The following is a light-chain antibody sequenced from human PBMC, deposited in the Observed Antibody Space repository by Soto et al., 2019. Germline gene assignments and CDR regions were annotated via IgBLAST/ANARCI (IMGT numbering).Light chain of an antibody. Sequence: DIALTQSPGTLSLSPGEGATLSCRASQSVDSSYLGWYQQKPGQAPRLLIYGASTRATGIPARFSGSGSGTEFTLTISSLQSEDFAVYYCQQYNNWPPETFGQGTRWIS. V-gene: IGKV3-15*01. CDR1: QSVDSSY. CDR2: GAS. J-gene: IGKJ1*01. CDR3: QQYNNWPPET.